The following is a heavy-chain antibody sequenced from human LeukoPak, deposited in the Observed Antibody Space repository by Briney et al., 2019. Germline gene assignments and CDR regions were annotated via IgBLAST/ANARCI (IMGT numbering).Heavy chain of an antibody. CDR2: ITSSSDSI. D-gene: IGHD3-10*01. CDR1: GFTFRTYS. Sequence: GGSLRLSCFASGFTFRTYSMNWVRQAPGRGLEWVSSITSSSDSIHYADSVKGRFTISRDNTQNALFLQMNSLRVEDTAVYYCARGNSMVRGVIISTYNWFDPWGQGTLVTVSS. J-gene: IGHJ5*02. CDR3: ARGNSMVRGVIISTYNWFDP. V-gene: IGHV3-21*01.